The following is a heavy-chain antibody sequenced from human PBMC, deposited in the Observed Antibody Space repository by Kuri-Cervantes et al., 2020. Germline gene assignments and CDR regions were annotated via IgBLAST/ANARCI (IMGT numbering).Heavy chain of an antibody. CDR3: AAESALTTLIRHPYYYYGMDV. D-gene: IGHD1-1*01. J-gene: IGHJ6*02. Sequence: ASVKVSCKASGYTFTSYDINWVRQATGRGLEWMGWMNPNSGNTGYAQKFQGRVTMTRNTSISTAYMELSSLRSEDTAVYYCAAESALTTLIRHPYYYYGMDVWGQGTTVTVSS. CDR1: GYTFTSYD. V-gene: IGHV1-8*01. CDR2: MNPNSGNT.